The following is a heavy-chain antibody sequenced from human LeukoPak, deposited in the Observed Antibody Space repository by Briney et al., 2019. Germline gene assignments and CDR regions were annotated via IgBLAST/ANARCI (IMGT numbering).Heavy chain of an antibody. D-gene: IGHD2-2*01. CDR2: IYYSGST. V-gene: IGHV4-39*01. CDR1: GGSMSSSSYY. J-gene: IGHJ5*02. CDR3: ASVVPAAIGWFDP. Sequence: SSETLSLTCTVSGGSMSSSSYYWGWIRQPPGKGLEWIGSIYYSGSTYYNPSLKSRVTISVDTSKNQFSLKLSSVTAADTAVYYCASVVPAAIGWFDPWGQGTLVTVSS.